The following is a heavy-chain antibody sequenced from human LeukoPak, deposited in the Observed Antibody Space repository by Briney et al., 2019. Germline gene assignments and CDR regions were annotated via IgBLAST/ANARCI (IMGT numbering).Heavy chain of an antibody. Sequence: GGSLRLSCAASGFTFSTYWMAWVRQAPGKGLVWVSRINTDGSSTSYADSVKGRFTISRDNAKNTLYLQMNSLRAEDTAVYYCATSLGNWFDPWGQGTLVTVSS. CDR3: ATSLGNWFDP. J-gene: IGHJ5*02. D-gene: IGHD2-2*01. CDR2: INTDGSST. V-gene: IGHV3-74*01. CDR1: GFTFSTYW.